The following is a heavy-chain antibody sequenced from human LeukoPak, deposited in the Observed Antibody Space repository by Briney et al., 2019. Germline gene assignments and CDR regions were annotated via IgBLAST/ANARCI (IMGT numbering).Heavy chain of an antibody. Sequence: SETLSLTCTVSGGSISSYYWSWIWQPPGKGLEWIGYIYYSGSTNYNPSLKSRVTISVDTSKNQFSLKLSSVTAADTAVYYCASYSYYYDSSGYFDYWGQGTLVTVSS. CDR2: IYYSGST. CDR3: ASYSYYYDSSGYFDY. D-gene: IGHD3-22*01. J-gene: IGHJ4*02. V-gene: IGHV4-59*01. CDR1: GGSISSYY.